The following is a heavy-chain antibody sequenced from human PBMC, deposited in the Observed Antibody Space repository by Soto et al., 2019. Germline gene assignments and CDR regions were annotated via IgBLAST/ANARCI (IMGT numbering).Heavy chain of an antibody. D-gene: IGHD5-12*01. CDR3: ARDKAATISPLTFDY. Sequence: EVQLVESGGGLVQPGGSLRLSCAASGFTFSSYAMHWVRQAPGKGLEYVSAISSNGGSTYYADSVKDRFTISRDNSKNTLYLQMASLRAEDMAVYYCARDKAATISPLTFDYCGQGTLVTVSS. V-gene: IGHV3-64*07. J-gene: IGHJ4*02. CDR1: GFTFSSYA. CDR2: ISSNGGST.